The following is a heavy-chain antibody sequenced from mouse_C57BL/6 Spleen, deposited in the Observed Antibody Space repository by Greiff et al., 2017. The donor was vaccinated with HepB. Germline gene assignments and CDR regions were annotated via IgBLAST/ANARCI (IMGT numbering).Heavy chain of an antibody. CDR1: GYTFTSYW. D-gene: IGHD3-2*02. J-gene: IGHJ2*01. CDR3: ARRGQLRIFDY. V-gene: IGHV1-50*01. CDR2: IDPSDSYT. Sequence: QVQLQQPGAELVKPGASVKLSCKASGYTFTSYWMQWVKQRPGQGLEWIGEIDPSDSYTNYNQKFKGKATLTVDPSSSTAYMQLSSLTSEDSAVYYCARRGQLRIFDYWGQGTTLTVSS.